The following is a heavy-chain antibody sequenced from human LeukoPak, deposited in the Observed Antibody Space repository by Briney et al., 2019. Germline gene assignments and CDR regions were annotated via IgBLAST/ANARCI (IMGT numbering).Heavy chain of an antibody. CDR2: INPDGSQK. CDR3: AKLLGTVTTYDS. Sequence: GGSLILSCEASGFTFGGNWMSWVRQAPGKGLEWVASINPDGSQKLYVESVKGRFTISRDNTRRSLYLQMNSLGSDDTAMYYCAKLLGTVTTYDSWGQGTRVTVSS. CDR1: GFTFGGNW. J-gene: IGHJ4*02. D-gene: IGHD2/OR15-2a*01. V-gene: IGHV3-7*01.